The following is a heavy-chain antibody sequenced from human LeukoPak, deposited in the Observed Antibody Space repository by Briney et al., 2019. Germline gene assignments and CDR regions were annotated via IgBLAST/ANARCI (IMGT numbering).Heavy chain of an antibody. CDR2: IYYSGST. V-gene: IGHV4-61*08. CDR3: ARAEGSYCSSTSCWGFHFDY. Sequence: SETLSLTCTVSGGSISTGGYYWSWIRQPPGKGLEWIGYIYYSGSTNYNPPLKSRVTISVDTSKNQFSLKLSSVTAADTAVYYCARAEGSYCSSTSCWGFHFDYWGQGTLVTVSS. CDR1: GGSISTGGYY. D-gene: IGHD2-2*01. J-gene: IGHJ4*02.